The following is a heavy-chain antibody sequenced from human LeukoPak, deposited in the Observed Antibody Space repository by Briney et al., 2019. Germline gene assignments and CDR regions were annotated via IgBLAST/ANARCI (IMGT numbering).Heavy chain of an antibody. V-gene: IGHV4-39*01. CDR2: IHYSGST. J-gene: IGHJ4*02. D-gene: IGHD4-17*01. CDR3: ASHLRGDYLWDY. Sequence: PSETLSLTCSVSGGSISNSNYYWGWIRQPPGMGLEWIGSIHYSGSTSYDPSLKSRVTISVDTSKNQFSVKLSSVTAADTAVYYCASHLRGDYLWDYWGQGTRVTVSS. CDR1: GGSISNSNYY.